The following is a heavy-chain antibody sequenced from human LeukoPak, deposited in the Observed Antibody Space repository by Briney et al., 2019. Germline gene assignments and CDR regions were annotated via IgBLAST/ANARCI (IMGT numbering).Heavy chain of an antibody. V-gene: IGHV3-30-3*01. CDR3: AREGSLHYGMDV. CDR2: ISYDGSNK. Sequence: PGGSLRLSCAASGFTFSSYAMHWVRQAPGKGLEWVAVISYDGSNKYYADSVKGRFTISRDNSKNTLYLQMNSLRAEDTAVYYCAREGSLHYGMDVWGQGTTVTVSS. J-gene: IGHJ6*02. D-gene: IGHD1-26*01. CDR1: GFTFSSYA.